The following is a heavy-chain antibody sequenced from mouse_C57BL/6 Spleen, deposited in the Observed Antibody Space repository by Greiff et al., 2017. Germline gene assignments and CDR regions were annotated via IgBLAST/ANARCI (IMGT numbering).Heavy chain of an antibody. CDR2: IDPSDSET. V-gene: IGHV1-52*01. CDR1: GYTFTSYW. J-gene: IGHJ4*01. Sequence: QVQLQQPGAELVRPGSSVKLSCKASGYTFTSYWMHWVKQRPIQGLEWIGNIDPSDSETHYNQKFKDKATLTVDKSSSTAYMQLSSLTSEDSAVYYCATYSNDYYAMDYWGQGTSVTVSS. CDR3: ATYSNDYYAMDY. D-gene: IGHD2-5*01.